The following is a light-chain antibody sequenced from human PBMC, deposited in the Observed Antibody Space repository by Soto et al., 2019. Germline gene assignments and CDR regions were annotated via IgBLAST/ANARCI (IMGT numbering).Light chain of an antibody. V-gene: IGKV3D-20*02. Sequence: EIVLTQSPDTLSLSPGESATLSCRASQSVRSSYLAWYQQTPGQTPRLLIYDASNRATGIPARFSGSGSATDFTLTISSLEPEDFSVYYCQQRYNWPIPFGQVTRPEIK. CDR3: QQRYNWPIP. CDR2: DAS. J-gene: IGKJ5*01. CDR1: QSVRSSY.